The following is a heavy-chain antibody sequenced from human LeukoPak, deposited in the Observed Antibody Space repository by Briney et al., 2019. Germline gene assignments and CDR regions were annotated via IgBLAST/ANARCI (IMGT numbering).Heavy chain of an antibody. D-gene: IGHD3-16*01. CDR1: GGSISSYY. CDR2: IYYSGST. Sequence: SETLSLTCTVSGGSISSYYWSWIRQPPGKGLEWIGYIYYSGSTNYNPSLKSRVTISVDTSKNQFSLKLSSVTAVDTAVYYCARVMTATDAFDIWGQGTMVTVSS. J-gene: IGHJ3*02. CDR3: ARVMTATDAFDI. V-gene: IGHV4-59*01.